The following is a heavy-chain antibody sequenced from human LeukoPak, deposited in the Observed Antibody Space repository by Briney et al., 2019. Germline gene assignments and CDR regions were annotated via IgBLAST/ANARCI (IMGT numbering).Heavy chain of an antibody. J-gene: IGHJ4*02. V-gene: IGHV4-59*12. Sequence: SETLSLTCTVSGGSISSYYWSWIRQPPGKGLEWIGYIYYSGSTNYNPSLKSRVTISVDTSKNQFSLKLSSVTAADTAVYYCARGSTVTTNPSDYWGQGTLVTVSS. CDR3: ARGSTVTTNPSDY. CDR1: GGSISSYY. D-gene: IGHD4-17*01. CDR2: IYYSGST.